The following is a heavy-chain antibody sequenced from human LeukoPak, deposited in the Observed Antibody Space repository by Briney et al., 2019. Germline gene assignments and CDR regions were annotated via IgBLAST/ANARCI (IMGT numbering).Heavy chain of an antibody. Sequence: LSLTCTVSGGSISSGGYYMSWVRQAPGKGLEWVSIIYSSGNTYYAESVKGRFTISRDNAKNSLYLQMNSLRAEDTAVYYCAGTVAFDYWGQGTLVTVSS. CDR3: AGTVAFDY. D-gene: IGHD4-23*01. CDR1: GGSISSGGYY. CDR2: IYSSGNT. J-gene: IGHJ4*02. V-gene: IGHV3-69-1*02.